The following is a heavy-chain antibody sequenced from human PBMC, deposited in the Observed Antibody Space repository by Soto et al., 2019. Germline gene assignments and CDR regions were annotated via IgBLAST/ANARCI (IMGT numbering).Heavy chain of an antibody. J-gene: IGHJ4*02. CDR1: GFTFSSYG. Sequence: GGSLRLSCAASGFTFSSYGMHWVRQAPGKGLEWVAVIWYDGSNKYYADSVKGRFTISRDNSKNTLYLQMNSLRAEDTAVYYCARNGYSSSSYFDYWGQGTLVTVSS. CDR2: IWYDGSNK. V-gene: IGHV3-33*01. D-gene: IGHD6-6*01. CDR3: ARNGYSSSSYFDY.